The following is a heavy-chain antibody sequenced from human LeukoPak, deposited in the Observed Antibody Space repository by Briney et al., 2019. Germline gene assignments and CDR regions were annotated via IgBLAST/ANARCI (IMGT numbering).Heavy chain of an antibody. J-gene: IGHJ4*02. V-gene: IGHV1-2*02. CDR1: GYTFTANY. D-gene: IGHD6-13*01. CDR2: INSNSGAI. Sequence: ASVKVSCKTSGYTFTANYMHWVRQAPGQGLEWVGWINSNSGAISYAQKSQGRVTMTRDTSISTAYMELSRLTPDDTAVYYCARGFGTSWYDYWGQGTLVTVSS. CDR3: ARGFGTSWYDY.